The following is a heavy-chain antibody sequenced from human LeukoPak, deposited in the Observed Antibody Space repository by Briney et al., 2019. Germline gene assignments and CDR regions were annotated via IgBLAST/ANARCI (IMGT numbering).Heavy chain of an antibody. D-gene: IGHD3-10*01. V-gene: IGHV1-2*02. Sequence: RASVKVSCKTSGYTFTDYYIHWVRQAPGQGLEWMGWITPNSGGTNYARSFQGRVTVTRDTSINTAYMELSRLRSDDTAVYYRATEAIWFGEYHNWFDPWGQGTLVTVSS. CDR1: GYTFTDYY. CDR3: ATEAIWFGEYHNWFDP. J-gene: IGHJ5*02. CDR2: ITPNSGGT.